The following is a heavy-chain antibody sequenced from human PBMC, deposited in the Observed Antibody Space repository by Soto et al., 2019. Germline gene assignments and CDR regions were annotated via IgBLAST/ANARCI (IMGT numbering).Heavy chain of an antibody. J-gene: IGHJ4*02. Sequence: EVQLVESGGVLVQPGGSLRLSCAASGFTFSTYWKHWVRQAPEKGLVWVSRINGDGSDTVYTDFVKGRFTSSRDNAKNTLYLQMNSLRAEDTAVYYCTRSITGFSYADSWGRGTLVTVSS. D-gene: IGHD2-2*01. V-gene: IGHV3-74*01. CDR3: TRSITGFSYADS. CDR2: INGDGSDT. CDR1: GFTFSTYW.